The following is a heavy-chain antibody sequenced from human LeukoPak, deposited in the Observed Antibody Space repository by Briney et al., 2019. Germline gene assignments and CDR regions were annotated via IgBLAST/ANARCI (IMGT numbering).Heavy chain of an antibody. V-gene: IGHV1-69*04. CDR1: GGTFSSYA. CDR2: IIPILGIA. Sequence: SVKVSCKASGGTFSSYAISWVRQAPGQGLEWMGRIIPILGIANYAQKFQGRVTITADKSTSTAYMELSSLRSEDTAAYYCAGGDCSGGSCYFDYWGQGTLVTVSS. D-gene: IGHD2-15*01. J-gene: IGHJ4*02. CDR3: AGGDCSGGSCYFDY.